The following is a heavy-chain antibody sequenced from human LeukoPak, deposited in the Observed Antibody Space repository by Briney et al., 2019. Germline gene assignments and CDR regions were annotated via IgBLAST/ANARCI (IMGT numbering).Heavy chain of an antibody. D-gene: IGHD1-26*01. V-gene: IGHV3-53*01. CDR2: IYSGGTT. Sequence: PGGSLRLSCAASGFTVSSNYMSWVRQAPGKGLEWVSFIYSGGTTYYADSVKGRFTISRDNPKNTLYLQMNSLRAADTAVYYCARERGGVVGGSLDAFDIWGQGTMVTVSS. J-gene: IGHJ3*02. CDR3: ARERGGVVGGSLDAFDI. CDR1: GFTVSSNY.